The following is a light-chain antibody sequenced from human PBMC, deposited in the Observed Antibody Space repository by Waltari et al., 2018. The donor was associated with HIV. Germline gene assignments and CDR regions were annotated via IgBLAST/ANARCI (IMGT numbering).Light chain of an antibody. CDR2: EAA. J-gene: IGKJ2*01. V-gene: IGKV3-15*01. CDR1: QSISAK. CDR3: QQYDSGPRGIT. Sequence: EIVMTQSPPPLSVSPGQRVTLSCRASQSISAKVAWYQQRPGQAPRLLIYEAATRPTGIPARFSGSGSGTEFTLTISSLQSEDFATYFCQQYDSGPRGITFGQGTMLELK.